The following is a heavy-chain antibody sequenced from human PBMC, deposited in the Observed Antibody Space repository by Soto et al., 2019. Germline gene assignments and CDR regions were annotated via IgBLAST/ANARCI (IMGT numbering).Heavy chain of an antibody. D-gene: IGHD5-12*01. CDR3: ANEVDVAFSSLQYGMDV. J-gene: IGHJ6*02. V-gene: IGHV3-30*14. CDR2: TSYDGTYK. Sequence: PGGSLRLSCAAPGFTFNNFAMHWVRQAPGKGLEWVAFTSYDGTYKYYADSVRGRFTVYRDNSKSTLFLQMNSLKFEDTAVYVCANEVDVAFSSLQYGMDVWGQGTTVTVSS. CDR1: GFTFNNFA.